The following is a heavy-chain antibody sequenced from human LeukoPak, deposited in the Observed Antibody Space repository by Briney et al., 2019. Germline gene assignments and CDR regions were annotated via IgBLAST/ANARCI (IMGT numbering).Heavy chain of an antibody. J-gene: IGHJ4*02. D-gene: IGHD3-10*01. Sequence: ASVQVSCKTSGYIFAHNGISWVRQAPGQGPEWMGWISAYNGDTNYAQNFQGRVTMTRDTSTSTVYMELRSLRSDDTAVYYCARDVGDYFDYWGQGTLVTVSS. V-gene: IGHV1-18*01. CDR2: ISAYNGDT. CDR3: ARDVGDYFDY. CDR1: GYIFAHNG.